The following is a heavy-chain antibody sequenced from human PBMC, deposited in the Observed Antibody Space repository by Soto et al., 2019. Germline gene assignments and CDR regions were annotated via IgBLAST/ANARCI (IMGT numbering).Heavy chain of an antibody. J-gene: IGHJ3*02. Sequence: SETLSLTCTVSGGSISSGDYYWSWIRQPPGKGLEWIGYIYYSGSTYYNPSLKSRVTISVDTSKNQFSLKLSSVTAADTAVYYCARDRYYDSSGQSNAFDIWGQGTMVTVSS. CDR2: IYYSGST. D-gene: IGHD3-22*01. CDR1: GGSISSGDYY. CDR3: ARDRYYDSSGQSNAFDI. V-gene: IGHV4-30-4*01.